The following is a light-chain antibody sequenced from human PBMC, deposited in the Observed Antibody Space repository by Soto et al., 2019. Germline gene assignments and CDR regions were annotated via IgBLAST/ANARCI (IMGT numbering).Light chain of an antibody. V-gene: IGLV2-14*01. CDR3: SCYTSGSNHVV. CDR2: EVS. CDR1: SSDVGGYNY. Sequence: QSALTQPASVSGSPGQSITISCTGTSSDVGGYNYVSWYQQHPGKAPKLMISEVSNRPSGVSNRFSGSKSANTASLPISGRQEADEEAYYCSCYTSGSNHVVFGGGTKLTVL. J-gene: IGLJ2*01.